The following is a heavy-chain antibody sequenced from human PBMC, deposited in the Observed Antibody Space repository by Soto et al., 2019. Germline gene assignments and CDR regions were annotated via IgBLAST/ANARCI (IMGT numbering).Heavy chain of an antibody. J-gene: IGHJ4*01. Sequence: ASVKVSCKASGYTFSSYYIHWVRQAPGQGLEWMGVINSGSGDTSYAERFQGRITMTRDTSTNTVYMELSSLKSDDTAVYYCARLHSATPPYYFDYWG. D-gene: IGHD1-26*01. CDR3: ARLHSATPPYYFDY. CDR2: INSGSGDT. V-gene: IGHV1-46*01. CDR1: GYTFSSYY.